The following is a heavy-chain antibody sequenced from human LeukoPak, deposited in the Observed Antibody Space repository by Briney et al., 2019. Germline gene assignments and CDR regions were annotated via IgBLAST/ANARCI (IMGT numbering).Heavy chain of an antibody. CDR3: AREKAYYDFWSGFE. Sequence: KSSETLSLTCTVSGGSISGYYWSWLRQPPGKGLEWIGYIYYRGSTNYSPSLKSRVTISVDTSKNQFSLKLSSVTAADTAVYYCAREKAYYDFWSGFEWGQGTLVTVSS. CDR2: IYYRGST. V-gene: IGHV4-59*12. J-gene: IGHJ4*02. D-gene: IGHD3-3*01. CDR1: GGSISGYY.